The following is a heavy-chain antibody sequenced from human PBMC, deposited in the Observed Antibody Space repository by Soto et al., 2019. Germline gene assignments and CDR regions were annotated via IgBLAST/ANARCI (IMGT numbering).Heavy chain of an antibody. CDR2: IYYSGST. Sequence: QVQLQESGPGLVKPSETLSLTCTVSGVSISSYYWSWIRQPPGKGLEWIGYIYYSGSTNYNPSLNSRVTISVDTSKNQFSLKLSSVTAADTAVYYCARHILAGPFDYWGQGTLVTVSS. J-gene: IGHJ4*02. CDR3: ARHILAGPFDY. CDR1: GVSISSYY. V-gene: IGHV4-59*08. D-gene: IGHD3-9*01.